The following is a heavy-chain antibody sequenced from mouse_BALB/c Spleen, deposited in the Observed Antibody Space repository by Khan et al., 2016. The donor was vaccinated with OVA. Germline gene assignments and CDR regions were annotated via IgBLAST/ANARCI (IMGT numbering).Heavy chain of an antibody. Sequence: VQLQQSGPELMKPGTSVKISCKASGYSFTTYYIHWVMQSHGKSLEWIGYIDPFSGDTTFNQKFKGKATLTVDKSSSTAYIHLSNLASEDSAIYYCTRHGYVAWFTYWGQGTLVTVSA. V-gene: IGHV1S135*01. CDR2: IDPFSGDT. CDR3: TRHGYVAWFTY. CDR1: GYSFTTYY. J-gene: IGHJ3*01. D-gene: IGHD2-2*01.